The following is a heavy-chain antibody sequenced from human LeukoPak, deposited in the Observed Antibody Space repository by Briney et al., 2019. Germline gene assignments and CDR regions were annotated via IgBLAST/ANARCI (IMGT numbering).Heavy chain of an antibody. Sequence: GGSLRLSCAVSGFTFSSYWMGWVRQAPGKGLECLSYISGSGTDINYADSVRGRFTISRDNAKNLLYLQMNDLRVEDTAVYYCARTARHLDYWGQGTLVTVSS. CDR2: ISGSGTDI. CDR3: ARTARHLDY. V-gene: IGHV3-21*05. CDR1: GFTFSSYW. D-gene: IGHD5-18*01. J-gene: IGHJ4*02.